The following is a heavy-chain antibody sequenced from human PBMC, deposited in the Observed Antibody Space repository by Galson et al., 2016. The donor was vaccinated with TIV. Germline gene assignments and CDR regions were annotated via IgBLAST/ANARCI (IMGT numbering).Heavy chain of an antibody. V-gene: IGHV3-30*18. CDR1: GFYFSAYG. J-gene: IGHJ3*01. D-gene: IGHD3-22*01. CDR3: AKSLHDSFGPNDA. Sequence: LRLSCAASGFYFSAYGMHWVRQAPGKGLEWVAVISYDGRETQYADSVKGRSTVSRDNSKSTLYLDMNSLRPEDTAVYYCAKSLHDSFGPNDAWGQGTMVTVSS. CDR2: ISYDGRET.